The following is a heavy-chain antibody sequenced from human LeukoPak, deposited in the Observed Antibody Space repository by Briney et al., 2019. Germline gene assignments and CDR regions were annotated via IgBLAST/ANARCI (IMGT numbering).Heavy chain of an antibody. CDR2: INHSGST. J-gene: IGHJ5*02. CDR1: GGSFSGYY. V-gene: IGHV4-34*01. Sequence: SETLSLTCAVYGGSFSGYYWSWIRQPPGKGLEWIGEINHSGSTNYNPSLKSRVTISVDTSKNQFSLKLSSVTAADTAVYYCARGGYSYGCEFDPWGQGTLVTVSS. D-gene: IGHD5-18*01. CDR3: ARGGYSYGCEFDP.